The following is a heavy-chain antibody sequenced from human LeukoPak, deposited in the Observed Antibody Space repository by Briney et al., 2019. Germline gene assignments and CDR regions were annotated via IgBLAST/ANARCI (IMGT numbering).Heavy chain of an antibody. D-gene: IGHD3-22*01. Sequence: GATVKISCKASGYTFTDYYMHWVQQAPGKGLEWMGRVDPEDGETIYAEKFQGRVTITADTSTDTAYMELSSLRSEDTAVYYCATEAHYYDSSGYPDYWGQGTLVTVSS. CDR2: VDPEDGET. CDR3: ATEAHYYDSSGYPDY. V-gene: IGHV1-69-2*01. CDR1: GYTFTDYY. J-gene: IGHJ4*02.